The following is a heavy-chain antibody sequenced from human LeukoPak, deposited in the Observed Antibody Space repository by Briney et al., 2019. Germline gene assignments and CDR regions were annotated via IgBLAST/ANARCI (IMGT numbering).Heavy chain of an antibody. CDR3: ATAKFTRLRYFDWLLQGPFDY. V-gene: IGHV3-9*01. CDR2: ISWNSGSI. Sequence: PGRSLRLSCAASGFTFDDYAMHWVWQAPAKGLEFVSGISWNSGSIGYADSVKGRFTISRDNAKNSLYLQMNSLRAEDTSLYYCATAKFTRLRYFDWLLQGPFDYWGQGTLVTGSS. CDR1: GFTFDDYA. D-gene: IGHD3-9*01. J-gene: IGHJ4*02.